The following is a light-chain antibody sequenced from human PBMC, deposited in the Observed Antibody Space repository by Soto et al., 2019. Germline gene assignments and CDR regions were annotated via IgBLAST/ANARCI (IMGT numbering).Light chain of an antibody. J-gene: IGLJ1*01. V-gene: IGLV2-14*01. Sequence: QSVLTQPASVSGSPGQSITISCTGTSSDVGGYNYVSWYQQYPGKAPKLMIYDVSNRPSGISNRFSGSKSGNTASLTISGLQAEGEADYYCSAYTSCSTLYVFGTGTKVTVL. CDR3: SAYTSCSTLYV. CDR1: SSDVGGYNY. CDR2: DVS.